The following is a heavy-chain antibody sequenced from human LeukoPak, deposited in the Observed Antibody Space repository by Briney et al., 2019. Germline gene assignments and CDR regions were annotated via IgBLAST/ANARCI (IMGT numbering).Heavy chain of an antibody. D-gene: IGHD2-8*01. CDR3: ARHHGQLYFDY. CDR1: GGSISSGGDS. Sequence: TSETLSLTCAVSGGSISSGGDSWSWIRQPRGKGLVWIGYIYHSRSTYYNPSLKSRVTIPVDTSKNQFSLKLSSVTAADTAVYYCARHHGQLYFDYWGQGILVTVSS. V-gene: IGHV4-30-4*07. CDR2: IYHSRST. J-gene: IGHJ4*02.